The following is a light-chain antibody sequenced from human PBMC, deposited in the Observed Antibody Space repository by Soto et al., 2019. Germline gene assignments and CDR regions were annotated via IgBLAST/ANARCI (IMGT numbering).Light chain of an antibody. Sequence: NFMLTQPHSVSESPGKTVTISCTRSSGSIASNYVQWYQQRPGSSPTTVIYEDNQRPSGVPDRFSGSMDSSSNSASLTISGLETEDEADYCCQSYDATNQVFGGGTKLTVL. V-gene: IGLV6-57*01. CDR3: QSYDATNQV. J-gene: IGLJ3*02. CDR1: SGSIASNY. CDR2: EDN.